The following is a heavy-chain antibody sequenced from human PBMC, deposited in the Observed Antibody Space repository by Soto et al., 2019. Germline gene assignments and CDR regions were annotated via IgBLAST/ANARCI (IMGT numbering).Heavy chain of an antibody. Sequence: ASVKVSCKASGYTFTSYGISWVRQAPGQGLEWMGWISAYNGNTNYAQKLQGRVTMTTDTSTSTAYMELRSLRSDGTAVYYCARVEDIVVVVAAPALMDVWGQGTTVTV. CDR1: GYTFTSYG. V-gene: IGHV1-18*01. CDR2: ISAYNGNT. D-gene: IGHD2-15*01. CDR3: ARVEDIVVVVAAPALMDV. J-gene: IGHJ6*02.